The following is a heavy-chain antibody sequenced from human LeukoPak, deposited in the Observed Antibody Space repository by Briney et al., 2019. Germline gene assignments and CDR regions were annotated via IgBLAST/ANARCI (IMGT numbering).Heavy chain of an antibody. CDR3: ARGIRRWELLRFVFWFDP. J-gene: IGHJ5*02. V-gene: IGHV1-8*01. CDR1: GYTFTSYD. Sequence: GASVKVSCTASGYTFTSYDINWVRQATGQGLEWMGWMNPNSGNTGYAQKFQGRVTMTRNTSISTAYMELSSLRSEDTAVYYCARGIRRWELLRFVFWFDPWGQGTLVTVSS. D-gene: IGHD1-26*01. CDR2: MNPNSGNT.